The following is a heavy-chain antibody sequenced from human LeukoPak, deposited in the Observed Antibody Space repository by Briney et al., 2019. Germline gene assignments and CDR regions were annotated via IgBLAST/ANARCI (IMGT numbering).Heavy chain of an antibody. V-gene: IGHV3-7*01. CDR2: IKQDGSEK. J-gene: IGHJ3*02. D-gene: IGHD2-15*01. CDR1: GFTFSSYW. CDR3: ARLRLPYDAFDI. Sequence: GGSLRLSCAASGFTFSSYWMSWVRQAPGRGLEWVANIKQDGSEKYYVDSVKGRFTISRDNAKNSLYLQMNSLRAEATAVYYCARLRLPYDAFDIWGQGTMVTVSS.